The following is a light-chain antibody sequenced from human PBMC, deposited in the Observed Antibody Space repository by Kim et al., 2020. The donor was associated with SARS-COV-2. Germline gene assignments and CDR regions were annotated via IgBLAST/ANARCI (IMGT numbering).Light chain of an antibody. Sequence: QSALTQPASVSGSPGQSITISCTGTSSDVGSYNLVSWYQQHPGKAPKLMIYEGSKRPSGVSNRFSGSKFGNTASLTISGLQAEDEADYYCCSYAGSVVFGGGTQLTVL. V-gene: IGLV2-23*01. CDR1: SSDVGSYNL. J-gene: IGLJ2*01. CDR3: CSYAGSVV. CDR2: EGS.